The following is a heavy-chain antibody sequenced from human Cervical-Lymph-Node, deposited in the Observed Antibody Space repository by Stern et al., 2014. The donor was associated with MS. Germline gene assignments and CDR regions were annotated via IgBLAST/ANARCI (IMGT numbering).Heavy chain of an antibody. CDR1: GYRFTNYW. J-gene: IGHJ3*02. Sequence: VQLVQSGGEMKKPGESLQISCQGSGYRFTNYWIGWVRQMPGKGLEWMGIIYPGDSDARYSPSFRGQVPISADKSISTAYLQWTSLRASDTAIYYCARLVAPGGDAFDIWGQGTLVIVSS. CDR3: ARLVAPGGDAFDI. CDR2: IYPGDSDA. D-gene: IGHD3-16*02. V-gene: IGHV5-51*01.